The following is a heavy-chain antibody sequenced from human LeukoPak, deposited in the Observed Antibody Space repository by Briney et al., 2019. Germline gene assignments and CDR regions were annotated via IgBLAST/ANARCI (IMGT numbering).Heavy chain of an antibody. CDR3: ASVTYSAYDNFDS. J-gene: IGHJ4*02. CDR1: GYTFTSYG. CDR2: ISPSSGDT. V-gene: IGHV1-2*07. Sequence: ASVKVSCKASGYTFTSYGISWVRQAPGQGLEWMGWISPSSGDTNYAHQFQGRVTMTRDTSISTAYMELSGLTSDDTAVYYCASVTYSAYDNFDSWGQGTLVTVSS. D-gene: IGHD5-12*01.